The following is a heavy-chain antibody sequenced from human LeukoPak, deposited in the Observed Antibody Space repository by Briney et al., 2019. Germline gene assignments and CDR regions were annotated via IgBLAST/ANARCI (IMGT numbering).Heavy chain of an antibody. V-gene: IGHV3-23*01. J-gene: IGHJ3*02. CDR1: GFTFSSYA. Sequence: TGGSLRLSCAASGFTFSSYAMSWVRQAPGKGLEWVSRISGTGGTTFYADSVKGRFTISRDNSKNTLYLQMNSLRAEDTAVYYCAKDPEDAFDIWGQGTMVAVSS. CDR2: ISGTGGTT. CDR3: AKDPEDAFDI.